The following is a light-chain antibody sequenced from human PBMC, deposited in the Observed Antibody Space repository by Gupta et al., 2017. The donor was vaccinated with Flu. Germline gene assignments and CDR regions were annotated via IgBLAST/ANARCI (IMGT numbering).Light chain of an antibody. CDR3: QEYDGYSAT. CDR2: KAS. V-gene: IGKV1-5*03. Sequence: DIQMTQSPSNLSASIGARVTITCRASQSIANWLAWYQQKPGKAPKLLIYKASSLETGVPSRFSGSGSGTEFTLTISSLQPDDFATYYCQEYDGYSATFGPGTKVEIK. CDR1: QSIANW. J-gene: IGKJ2*01.